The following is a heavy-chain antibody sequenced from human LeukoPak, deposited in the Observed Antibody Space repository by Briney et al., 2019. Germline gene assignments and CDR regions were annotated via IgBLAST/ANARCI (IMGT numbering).Heavy chain of an antibody. Sequence: PQTLSLTCTVSGGSISSGGYYWSWIRQHPGKGLEWIGYIYYSGSTYYNPSLKSRVTISVDTSKNQFSLKLSSVTAADTAVYYCARDTMHYYDSSGRGGFDYWGQGTLVTVSS. CDR3: ARDTMHYYDSSGRGGFDY. J-gene: IGHJ4*02. CDR1: GGSISSGGYY. D-gene: IGHD3-22*01. V-gene: IGHV4-31*03. CDR2: IYYSGST.